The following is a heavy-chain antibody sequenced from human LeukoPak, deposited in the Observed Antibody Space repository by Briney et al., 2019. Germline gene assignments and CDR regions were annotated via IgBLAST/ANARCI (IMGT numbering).Heavy chain of an antibody. CDR2: IIPIFGTA. Sequence: SVEVSCKASGGTFSSYAISWVRQAPGQGPEWMGGIIPIFGTANYAQKFQGRVTITTDESTSTAYMELSSLRSEDTAVYYCARDAEGPTVRVRYYYYMDVWGKGTTVTVSS. D-gene: IGHD4-11*01. V-gene: IGHV1-69*05. CDR1: GGTFSSYA. CDR3: ARDAEGPTVRVRYYYYMDV. J-gene: IGHJ6*03.